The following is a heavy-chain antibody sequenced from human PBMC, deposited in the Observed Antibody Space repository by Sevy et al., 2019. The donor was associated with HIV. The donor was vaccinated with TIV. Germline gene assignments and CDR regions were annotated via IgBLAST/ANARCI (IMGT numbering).Heavy chain of an antibody. D-gene: IGHD5-12*01. V-gene: IGHV3-23*01. Sequence: GGSLRLSCAASGFMLNAHAMIWVRQAPGKGLEWVSGISGSGGDKYYADSVKGRFIVSKDISQNTMYLQMDSLRVDDTAVYFCAKVWGYNVYDVWVAVWGSDFWGQGTPVTVSS. CDR1: GFMLNAHA. J-gene: IGHJ4*02. CDR2: ISGSGGDK. CDR3: AKVWGYNVYDVWVAVWGSDF.